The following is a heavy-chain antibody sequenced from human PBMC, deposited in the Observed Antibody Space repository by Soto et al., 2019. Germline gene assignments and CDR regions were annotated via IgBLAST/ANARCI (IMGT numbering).Heavy chain of an antibody. CDR2: IYYSGST. CDR1: GGSISSYY. V-gene: IGHV4-59*01. J-gene: IGHJ5*02. CDR3: ARGQLGSYNWFDP. D-gene: IGHD6-13*01. Sequence: PSETLSLTCTVSGGSISSYYWSWIRQPPGKGLEWIGYIYYSGSTNYNPSLKSRVTISVDTSKNQFSLKLSSVTAADTAVYYCARGQLGSYNWFDPWGQGTLVTDSS.